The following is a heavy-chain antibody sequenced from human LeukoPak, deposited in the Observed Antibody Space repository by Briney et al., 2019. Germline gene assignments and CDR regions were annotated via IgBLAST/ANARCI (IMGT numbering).Heavy chain of an antibody. CDR2: IRYDGSNK. V-gene: IGHV3-30*02. CDR1: GFTFSSYG. J-gene: IGHJ4*02. D-gene: IGHD6-13*01. CDR3: AKADSSSWYHTFDY. Sequence: GGSLRLSCAASGFTFSSYGMHWVRQAPGKGLEWVAFIRYDGSNKYYADSVKGRFTISRDNSKNTLYLQMNSLRAEDTAVYYCAKADSSSWYHTFDYWGQGTLVTVSS.